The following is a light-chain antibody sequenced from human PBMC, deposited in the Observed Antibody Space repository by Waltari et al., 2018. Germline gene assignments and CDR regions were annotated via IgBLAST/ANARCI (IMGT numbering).Light chain of an antibody. J-gene: IGKJ1*01. V-gene: IGKV1-39*01. CDR3: QQSYDIPQT. Sequence: DIQMTQAPSSLSASVGERVTVTCRASRSITRYLHWYTHKAGKAPKLLIYAATNLPSGVSSRFSGSGSGTDFTLTITSLQPEDSATYYCQQSYDIPQTFGQGTKVEI. CDR2: AAT. CDR1: RSITRY.